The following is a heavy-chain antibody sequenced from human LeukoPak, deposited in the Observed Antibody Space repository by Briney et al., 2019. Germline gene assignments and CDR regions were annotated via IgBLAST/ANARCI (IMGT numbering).Heavy chain of an antibody. Sequence: PGGSLRLSCAASGFTFSSYWIRWVRQAPAKGREWVANIKQEGCEKYYVASVKGRFTIFRDNAKNSQFLQMNSLRAEDTAVYCCAKDGFYYYYVDVWGKGTRVTVS. J-gene: IGHJ6*03. V-gene: IGHV3-7*01. CDR1: GFTFSSYW. CDR3: AKDGFYYYYVDV. CDR2: IKQEGCEK.